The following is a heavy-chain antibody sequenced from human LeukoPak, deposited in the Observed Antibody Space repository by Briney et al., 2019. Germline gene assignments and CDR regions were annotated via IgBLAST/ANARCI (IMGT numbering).Heavy chain of an antibody. CDR3: AQEGFPYGDYLIDC. J-gene: IGHJ4*02. V-gene: IGHV3-23*01. Sequence: PGGSLRLSCAASGFTFSSYAMSWVRQAPGKGLEWVSAISGSGGSTYYADSLKGRFTISRDNSKNTLYLQMNSLRAEDTAVYYCAQEGFPYGDYLIDCCSEGTLVTVSS. CDR1: GFTFSSYA. CDR2: ISGSGGST. D-gene: IGHD4-17*01.